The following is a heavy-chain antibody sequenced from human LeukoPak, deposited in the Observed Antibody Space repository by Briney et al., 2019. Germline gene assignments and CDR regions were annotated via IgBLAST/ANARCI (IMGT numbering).Heavy chain of an antibody. D-gene: IGHD3-22*01. V-gene: IGHV1-2*02. J-gene: IGHJ4*02. Sequence: ASVKVSCKASGYTFTGYYMHWVRQAPGQGLEWMGWINPNSGGTNYAQKFQGRVTMTRDTSISTAYMELSRLRSDDTAVHYCARTHYYDSSGYRKKDYFFDYWGQGTLVTVSS. CDR3: ARTHYYDSSGYRKKDYFFDY. CDR1: GYTFTGYY. CDR2: INPNSGGT.